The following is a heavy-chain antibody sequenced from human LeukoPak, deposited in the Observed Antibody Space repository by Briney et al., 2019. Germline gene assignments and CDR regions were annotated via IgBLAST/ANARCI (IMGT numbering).Heavy chain of an antibody. CDR2: TYYSGST. D-gene: IGHD4-23*01. CDR1: GGSISGYY. V-gene: IGHV4-59*01. CDR3: ARDSLDYGGNSDAFDI. J-gene: IGHJ3*02. Sequence: SETLSLTCTVSGGSISGYYWSWIRQPPGKGLEWIGYTYYSGSTNYNPSLKSRVTISVDTSKNQFSLKLSSVTAADTAVYYCARDSLDYGGNSDAFDIWGQGTMVTVSS.